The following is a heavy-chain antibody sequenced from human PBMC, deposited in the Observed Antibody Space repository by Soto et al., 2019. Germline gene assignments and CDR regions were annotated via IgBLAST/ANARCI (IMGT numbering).Heavy chain of an antibody. D-gene: IGHD6-13*01. J-gene: IGHJ4*02. CDR1: GGSISSYY. CDR3: AGGIAAAGFDY. CDR2: IYYSGST. Sequence: PSETLSLTCSVSGGSISSYYWSWIRQPPGKGLEWIGYIYYSGSTNYNPSLKSRVTISVDTSKNQFSLKLSSVTAADTAVYYCAGGIAAAGFDYWGQGTLVTVSS. V-gene: IGHV4-59*01.